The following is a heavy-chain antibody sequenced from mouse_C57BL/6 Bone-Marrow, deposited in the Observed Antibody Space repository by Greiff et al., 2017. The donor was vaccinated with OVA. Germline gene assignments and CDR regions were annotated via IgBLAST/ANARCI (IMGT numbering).Heavy chain of an antibody. Sequence: EVKLVESGPGLVKPSQSLSLTCSVTGYSITSGYYWNWIRQFPGNKLEWMGYISYDGSNNYNPSLKNRISITRDTSKNQFFLKLNSVTTEDTATYYCARDPFYSNYEGAMDYWGQGTSVTVSS. D-gene: IGHD2-5*01. CDR2: ISYDGSN. V-gene: IGHV3-6*01. CDR1: GYSITSGYY. CDR3: ARDPFYSNYEGAMDY. J-gene: IGHJ4*01.